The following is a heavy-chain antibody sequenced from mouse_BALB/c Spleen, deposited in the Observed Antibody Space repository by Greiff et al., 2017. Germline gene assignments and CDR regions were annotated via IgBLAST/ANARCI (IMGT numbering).Heavy chain of an antibody. CDR3: ARQYGNSHWYFDV. V-gene: IGHV5-6-2*01. D-gene: IGHD2-10*02. Sequence: EVMLVESGGGLVKLGGSLKLSCAASGFTFSSYYMSWVRQTPEKRLELVAAINSNGGSTYYPDTVKGRFTISRDNAKNTLYLQMSSLKSEDTALYYCARQYGNSHWYFDVWGAGTTVTVSS. CDR1: GFTFSSYY. J-gene: IGHJ1*01. CDR2: INSNGGST.